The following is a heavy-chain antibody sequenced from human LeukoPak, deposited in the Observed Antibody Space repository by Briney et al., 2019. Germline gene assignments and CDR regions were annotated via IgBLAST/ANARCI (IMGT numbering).Heavy chain of an antibody. J-gene: IGHJ4*02. D-gene: IGHD6-19*01. CDR3: VRGSGYPYYFDY. CDR1: GFTFSSYA. CDR2: ISGTGGTI. V-gene: IGHV3-23*01. Sequence: GGSLRLSCAASGFTFSSYAMSWVRQAPGKGLEWVSVISGTGGTIYYADSVKGRFTISRDNSKNTLYLQMNSLRAEDTAVYYCVRGSGYPYYFDYWGQGTLVTVSS.